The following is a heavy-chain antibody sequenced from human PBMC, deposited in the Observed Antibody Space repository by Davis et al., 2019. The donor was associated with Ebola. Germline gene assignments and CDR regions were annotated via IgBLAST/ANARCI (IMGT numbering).Heavy chain of an antibody. V-gene: IGHV3-15*01. CDR1: GFTLNNAW. CDR2: IKSKTDGGTT. D-gene: IGHD2-2*01. CDR3: TTDVVPAATRGVYYYYYYMDV. Sequence: GESLKISCVASGFTLNNAWMSWVRQAPGKGLEWVGRIKSKTDGGTTDYAAPVKGRFTVSRDDSKNTLYLQMNSLKTADTAVYYCTTDVVPAATRGVYYYYYYMDVWGKGTTVTVSS. J-gene: IGHJ6*03.